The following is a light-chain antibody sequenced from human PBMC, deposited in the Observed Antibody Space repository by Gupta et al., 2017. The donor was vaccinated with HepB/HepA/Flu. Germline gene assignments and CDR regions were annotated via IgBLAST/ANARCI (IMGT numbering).Light chain of an antibody. CDR3: QQRSKWPLT. CDR1: QSISTY. V-gene: IGKV3-11*01. J-gene: IGKJ4*01. CDR2: DAS. Sequence: EIVLTQSPATLSLSPGERATLSCRASQSISTYLGWYQQKPGQAPRLLIHDASSRATGIPARFSGSGSGTDFTLTISSLEPEDFAIYYCQQRSKWPLTFGGGTKVEIK.